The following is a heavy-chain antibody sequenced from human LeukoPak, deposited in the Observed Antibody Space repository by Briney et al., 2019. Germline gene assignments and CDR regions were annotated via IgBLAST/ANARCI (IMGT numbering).Heavy chain of an antibody. V-gene: IGHV3-53*01. D-gene: IGHD6-13*01. Sequence: PGGSLRLSCAASGFTVSSNYMSWVRQAPGKGLEWVSVNYSGGSTYYADSVKGRFTISRDNSKNTLYLQMNSLRAEDTAVYYCARGRRYSSSWYHRSPFDYWGQGTLVTVSS. CDR2: NYSGGST. CDR3: ARGRRYSSSWYHRSPFDY. CDR1: GFTVSSNY. J-gene: IGHJ4*02.